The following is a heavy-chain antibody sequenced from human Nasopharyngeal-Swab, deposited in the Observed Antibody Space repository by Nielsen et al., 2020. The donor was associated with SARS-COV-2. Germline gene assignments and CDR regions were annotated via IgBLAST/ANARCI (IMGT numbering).Heavy chain of an antibody. D-gene: IGHD2-21*01. V-gene: IGHV3-30-3*01. J-gene: IGHJ5*02. Sequence: WIRQPPGQGLEWVAVISYDGSNKYYADSVKGRFTISRDNSKNTLYLQMNSLRAEDTAVYYCARDRIKNWFDPWGQGTLVTVSS. CDR2: ISYDGSNK. CDR3: ARDRIKNWFDP.